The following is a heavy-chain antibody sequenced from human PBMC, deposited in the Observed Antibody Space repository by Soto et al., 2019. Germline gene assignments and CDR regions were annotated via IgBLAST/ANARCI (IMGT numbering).Heavy chain of an antibody. Sequence: SQTLSLTCAISGDSVSSNSTAWNWIRQSPSRGLEWLGRTYYRSKWYNDYAVSVKSRITINPDTSKSQFSLQLNSVTPEDTAVYYCARGVVVAATGYYYYGMDVWGQGTTVTVSS. CDR2: TYYRSKWYN. CDR1: GDSVSSNSTA. J-gene: IGHJ6*02. V-gene: IGHV6-1*01. CDR3: ARGVVVAATGYYYYGMDV. D-gene: IGHD2-15*01.